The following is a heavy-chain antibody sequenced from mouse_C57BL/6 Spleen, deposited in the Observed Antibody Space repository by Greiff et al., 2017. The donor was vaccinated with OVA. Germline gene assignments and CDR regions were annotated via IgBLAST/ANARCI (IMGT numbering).Heavy chain of an antibody. V-gene: IGHV1-52*01. J-gene: IGHJ4*01. CDR3: ARHTTVVATDYYAMDY. D-gene: IGHD1-1*01. Sequence: QVQLQQPGAELVRPGSSVKLSCKASGYTFTSYWMHWVKQRPIQGLEWIGNIDPSDSETHYNQKFKDKATLTVDKSSSTAYMQLSSLTSEDSAVYYCARHTTVVATDYYAMDYWGQGTSVTVSS. CDR2: IDPSDSET. CDR1: GYTFTSYW.